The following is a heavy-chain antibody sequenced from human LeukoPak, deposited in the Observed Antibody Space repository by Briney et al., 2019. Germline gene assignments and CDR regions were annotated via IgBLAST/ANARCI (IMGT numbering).Heavy chain of an antibody. CDR3: ARRQDYGMDV. V-gene: IGHV4-59*08. Sequence: SETLSLTCTVSGGSISSYYWSWIRQPPGKGLEWIGYIYYSGSTNYNPSLKSRVTISVDTSKNQFSLKLSSVTAADTAVYYCARRQDYGMDVWGQGTTVTVSS. D-gene: IGHD2-15*01. CDR1: GGSISSYY. J-gene: IGHJ6*02. CDR2: IYYSGST.